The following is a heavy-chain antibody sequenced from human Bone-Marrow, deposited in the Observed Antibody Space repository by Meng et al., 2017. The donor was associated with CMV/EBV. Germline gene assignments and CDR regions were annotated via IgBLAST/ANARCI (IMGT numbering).Heavy chain of an antibody. V-gene: IGHV4-4*02. CDR3: ARVLISGYFGDY. D-gene: IGHD3-22*01. J-gene: IGHJ4*02. CDR1: GGSISSSNW. Sequence: GSLRLSCAVSGGSISSSNWWSWVRQPPGKGLEWIGEIYHSGSTNYNPSLKSRVTISVDKSKNQFSLKLSSVTAADTAVYYCARVLISGYFGDYWGQGTLVTVSS. CDR2: IYHSGST.